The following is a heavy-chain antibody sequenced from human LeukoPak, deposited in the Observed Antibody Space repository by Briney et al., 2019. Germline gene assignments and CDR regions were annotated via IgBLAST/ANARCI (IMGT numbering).Heavy chain of an antibody. D-gene: IGHD3-22*01. J-gene: IGHJ4*02. CDR3: AREEYDSIGYYHAH. V-gene: IGHV1-18*01. CDR2: ISPYNGNT. CDR1: GYTFTNHG. Sequence: ASVKVSCKTSGYTFTNHGISWVRQAPGQGLEWLGWISPYNGNTHYAQKVQGRVTMTTDTSTSTAYMELRSLRSDDTAVYYCAREEYDSIGYYHAHWGQGTLVTVSS.